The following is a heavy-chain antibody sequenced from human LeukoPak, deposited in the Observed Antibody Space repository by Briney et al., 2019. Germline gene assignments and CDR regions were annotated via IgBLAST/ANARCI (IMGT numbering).Heavy chain of an antibody. CDR3: ARSPRGIYLNQAFDY. CDR2: INHSGST. Sequence: SESLSLTCAVYGGSFSGYYWSWIRQPPGKGLEWIWGINHSGSTNCNPSLKSRVTISVDTSKNQFSLKLSSVTAADTAVYYCARSPRGIYLNQAFDYWGQGTLVTVSS. V-gene: IGHV4-34*01. D-gene: IGHD5-12*01. J-gene: IGHJ4*02. CDR1: GGSFSGYY.